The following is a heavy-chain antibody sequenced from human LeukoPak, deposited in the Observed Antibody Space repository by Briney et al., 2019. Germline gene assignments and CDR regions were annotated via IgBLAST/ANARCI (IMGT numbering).Heavy chain of an antibody. J-gene: IGHJ4*02. D-gene: IGHD2-2*01. Sequence: PGGSPRLSCAASGFTFSSYAMHWVRQAPGKGLEWVAVISYDGSNKYYADSVKGRFTISRDNSKNTLYLQMNSLRAEDTAVYYCARALRSRYQLAPIFYGGQGTLVTVS. V-gene: IGHV3-30-3*01. CDR1: GFTFSSYA. CDR2: ISYDGSNK. CDR3: ARALRSRYQLAPIFY.